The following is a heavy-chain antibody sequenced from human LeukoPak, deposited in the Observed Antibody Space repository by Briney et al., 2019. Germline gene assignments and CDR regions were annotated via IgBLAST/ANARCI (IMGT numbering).Heavy chain of an antibody. CDR3: ARGTTRITIFGVVITPFDY. V-gene: IGHV1-8*03. CDR1: GYTFTSYD. CDR2: MNPNSGNT. D-gene: IGHD3-3*01. J-gene: IGHJ4*02. Sequence: ASVKVSCKASGYTFTSYDINWVRQATGQGLEWMGWMNPNSGNTGYAQKFQGRVTITRNTSISTAYMELSSLRSEDTAVYYCARGTTRITIFGVVITPFDYWGQGTLVTVSS.